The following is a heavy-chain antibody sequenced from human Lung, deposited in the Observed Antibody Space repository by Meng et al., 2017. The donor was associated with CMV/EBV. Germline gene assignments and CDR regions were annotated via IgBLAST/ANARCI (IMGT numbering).Heavy chain of an antibody. CDR2: IYYSGST. CDR1: GGSISSSSYY. V-gene: IGHV4-39*07. Sequence: SETXSLPCTVPGGSISSSSYYWGWIRQPPGKGLEWIGSIYYSGSTYYNPSLKSRVTISVDTTKNQFSLKLSTVTAADAAVYYCARGGGKYSSSTSCKSKYYYYGMDVWXQGTXVTVSS. J-gene: IGHJ6*02. CDR3: ARGGGKYSSSTSCKSKYYYYGMDV. D-gene: IGHD2-2*01.